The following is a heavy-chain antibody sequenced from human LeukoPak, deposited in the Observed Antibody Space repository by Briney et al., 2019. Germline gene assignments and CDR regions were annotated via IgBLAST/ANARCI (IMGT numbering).Heavy chain of an antibody. D-gene: IGHD6-13*01. Sequence: SETLSLTCTASGASISFYYWSWIRQPPGKGLEWIGYIYYSGSTKYNPSLKSRVTMSIDTSKNQFSLNLKSVTAADTAVYYCALDSSGWSDDSFDIWGHGTMVTVSS. J-gene: IGHJ3*02. V-gene: IGHV4-59*01. CDR2: IYYSGST. CDR3: ALDSSGWSDDSFDI. CDR1: GASISFYY.